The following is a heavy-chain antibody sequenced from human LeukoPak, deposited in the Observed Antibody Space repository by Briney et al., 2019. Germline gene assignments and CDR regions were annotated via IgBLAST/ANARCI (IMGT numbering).Heavy chain of an antibody. CDR1: GFTFSSYS. D-gene: IGHD6-13*01. V-gene: IGHV3-21*01. Sequence: GGSLRRSCAASGFTFSSYSMNWVRQAPGKGLEWVSSISSSSSYIYYADSVKGRFTISRDNAKNSLYLQMNSLRAEDTAVYYCARVGSSSWYDYYFDYWGQGTLATVSS. CDR2: ISSSSSYI. J-gene: IGHJ4*02. CDR3: ARVGSSSWYDYYFDY.